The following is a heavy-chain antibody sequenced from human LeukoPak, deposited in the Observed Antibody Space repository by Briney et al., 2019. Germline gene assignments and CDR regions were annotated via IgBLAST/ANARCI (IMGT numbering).Heavy chain of an antibody. J-gene: IGHJ6*02. CDR2: TYYSGNT. D-gene: IGHD6-6*01. CDR1: GGSISTYY. V-gene: IGHV4-59*01. Sequence: SETLSFTSTVSGGSISTYYWSLIRQPPGQGLEWMGYTYYSGNTIYNSSLKSRVTISVDKSKNQFSLKLSSVTAADTAVYYCARSYSSSGYYYYGMDLWGQGTTVTVSS. CDR3: ARSYSSSGYYYYGMDL.